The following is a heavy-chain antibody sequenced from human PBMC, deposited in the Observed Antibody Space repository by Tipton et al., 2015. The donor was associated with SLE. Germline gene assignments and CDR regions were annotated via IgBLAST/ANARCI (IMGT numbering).Heavy chain of an antibody. J-gene: IGHJ6*02. D-gene: IGHD3-9*01. V-gene: IGHV4-59*01. CDR3: ARGSPGRSEGHYKDYHYGIDV. CDR2: INHSGIT. Sequence: TLSLTCTVSGGSISSYYWSWIRQPPGKGLEWIGEINHSGITNSNPSLKSRLIISVDTSKNQVSLKLSSVTAADTAVYYCARGSPGRSEGHYKDYHYGIDVWGQGTTVTVSS. CDR1: GGSISSYY.